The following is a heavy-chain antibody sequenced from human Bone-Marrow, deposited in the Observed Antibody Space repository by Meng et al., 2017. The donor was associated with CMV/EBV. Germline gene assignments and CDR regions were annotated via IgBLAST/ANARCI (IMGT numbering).Heavy chain of an antibody. V-gene: IGHV3-30*04. CDR3: ARDLLIVGAAGLGY. CDR2: ISYDGSNK. D-gene: IGHD1-26*01. J-gene: IGHJ4*02. Sequence: GGSLRLSCAASGFTFSSYAMHWVRQAPGKGLEWVAVISYDGSNKYYADSVKGRFTISRDNSKNTLYLQMNSPRAEDTAVYYCARDLLIVGAAGLGYCGQGTLVTVSS. CDR1: GFTFSSYA.